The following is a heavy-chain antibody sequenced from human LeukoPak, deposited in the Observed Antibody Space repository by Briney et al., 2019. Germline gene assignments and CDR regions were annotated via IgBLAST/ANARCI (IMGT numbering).Heavy chain of an antibody. CDR3: ARLPSTTPPDY. J-gene: IGHJ2*01. Sequence: PSETLSLTCTVSGGSISSSSYYWGWIRQPPGKGLEWIGSIYYSGNTYYNPSLKSRVSISVDTSQNQFSLKLSSVTAADTAVYYCARLPSTTPPDYWGRGTLVTVSS. CDR1: GGSISSSSYY. V-gene: IGHV4-39*01. CDR2: IYYSGNT. D-gene: IGHD1-14*01.